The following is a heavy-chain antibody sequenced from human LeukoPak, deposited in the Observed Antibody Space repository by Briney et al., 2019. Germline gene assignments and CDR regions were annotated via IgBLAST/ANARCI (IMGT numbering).Heavy chain of an antibody. J-gene: IGHJ4*02. V-gene: IGHV1-2*02. Sequence: ASVKVSCKASGYTFTGYYMHWVRQAPGQGLEWMGWINPNSGGTNYAQKFQGRVTMTRDMSTSTVYMELSSLRSEDTAVYYCARVDSLYYYDSSGYGVDYWGQGTLVTVSS. D-gene: IGHD3-22*01. CDR3: ARVDSLYYYDSSGYGVDY. CDR1: GYTFTGYY. CDR2: INPNSGGT.